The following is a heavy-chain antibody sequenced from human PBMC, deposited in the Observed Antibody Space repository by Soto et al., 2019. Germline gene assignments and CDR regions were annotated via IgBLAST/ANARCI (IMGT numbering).Heavy chain of an antibody. CDR2: ISAYNGNP. Sequence: QVQLVQSGAEVKKPGASVKVSCKASGYTFTSYGISWVRQAPGQGLAWMGWISAYNGNPNYAQKLQGRVTMTTDTSPSTDYIGLRSVSSDDTDFYEYAREDHPSVNWGQGTLVTVSS. V-gene: IGHV1-18*01. CDR3: AREDHPSVN. CDR1: GYTFTSYG. D-gene: IGHD2-2*01. J-gene: IGHJ4*02.